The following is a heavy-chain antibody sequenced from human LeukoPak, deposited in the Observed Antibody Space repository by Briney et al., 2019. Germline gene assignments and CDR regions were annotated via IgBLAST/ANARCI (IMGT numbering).Heavy chain of an antibody. J-gene: IGHJ6*02. Sequence: SETLSLTCTVSGGSISSYCWSWIRQPPGKGLEWIGYIYYSGSTNYNPSLKSRVTISVDTSKNQFSLKLSSVTAADTAVYYCATTYSTPSIAGYYYGMDVWGQGTTVTVSS. CDR3: ATTYSTPSIAGYYYGMDV. V-gene: IGHV4-59*01. CDR2: IYYSGST. CDR1: GGSISSYC. D-gene: IGHD6-6*01.